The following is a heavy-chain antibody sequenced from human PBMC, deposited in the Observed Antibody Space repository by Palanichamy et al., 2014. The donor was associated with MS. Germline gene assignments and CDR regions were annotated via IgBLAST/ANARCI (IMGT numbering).Heavy chain of an antibody. J-gene: IGHJ5*02. D-gene: IGHD2-15*01. V-gene: IGHV1-18*01. CDR2: ISAYNGNT. Sequence: QVQLVQSGAEVKKPGASVKVSCKASGYTFTSYGISWVRQAPGQGLEWMGWISAYNGNTNYAQKLQGRVTMTTDTSTSTAYMELRSLRSDDPAVYYCARDRCSGGSCYARRFDPWGQGTLVTVSS. CDR1: GYTFTSYG. CDR3: ARDRCSGGSCYARRFDP.